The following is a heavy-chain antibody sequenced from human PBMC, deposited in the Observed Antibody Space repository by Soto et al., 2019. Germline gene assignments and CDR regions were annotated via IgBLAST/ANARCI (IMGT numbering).Heavy chain of an antibody. CDR3: AFDSSGYLDY. D-gene: IGHD3-22*01. CDR2: INHSGST. Sequence: PSETLSLTCAVYGGSFSGYYWSWIRQPPGKGLEWIGEINHSGSTNYNPSLKSRVTISVDTSKNQFSLKLSSVTAADTAVYYCAFDSSGYLDYWGQGTLVTVSS. V-gene: IGHV4-34*01. CDR1: GGSFSGYY. J-gene: IGHJ4*02.